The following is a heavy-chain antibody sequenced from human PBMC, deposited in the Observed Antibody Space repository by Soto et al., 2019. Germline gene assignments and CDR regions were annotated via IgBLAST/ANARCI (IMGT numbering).Heavy chain of an antibody. CDR3: ARRDPQGIGYYYAMDV. J-gene: IGHJ6*02. CDR2: IDPSDTYT. CDR1: GYSFTSYW. D-gene: IGHD2-15*01. V-gene: IGHV5-10-1*01. Sequence: GESLKISCQGSGYSFTSYWINWVRQMPGKGLEWMGRIDPSDTYTNYSPSIKDHVSISADKSISTAYLQWSSLKASDTALYYCARRDPQGIGYYYAMDVWGQGTTVTVSS.